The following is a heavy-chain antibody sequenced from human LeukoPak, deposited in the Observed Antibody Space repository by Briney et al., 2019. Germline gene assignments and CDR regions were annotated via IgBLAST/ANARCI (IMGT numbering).Heavy chain of an antibody. CDR3: ALSGYGDRDH. V-gene: IGHV3-23*01. Sequence: PGGSLRLSCAAXGXXXXXXAXXXXXXAXGXXLXXVXTXXAXGGXXYYADSVKGRFTISRDNSKNMVYLQMDSLRAEDTAVYYCALSGYGDRDHWGQGTLVTVSS. J-gene: IGHJ4*02. CDR2: XXAXGGXX. D-gene: IGHD3-22*01. CDR1: GXXXXXXA.